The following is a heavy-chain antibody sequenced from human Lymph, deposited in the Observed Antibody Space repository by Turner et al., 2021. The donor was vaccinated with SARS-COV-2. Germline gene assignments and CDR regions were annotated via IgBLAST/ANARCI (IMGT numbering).Heavy chain of an antibody. CDR3: ARDIPTTADYFDY. Sequence: EVQLLESGGGLVKPGGPLSLPFAPSGFTFSTYSMNWVRQAPGKGLEWISSISSSSSYIYYADSVKGRFTISRDDAKNSLYLQMNSLRAEDTAVYYCARDIPTTADYFDYWGQGTLVTVSS. D-gene: IGHD4-17*01. V-gene: IGHV3-21*01. CDR2: ISSSSSYI. CDR1: GFTFSTYS. J-gene: IGHJ4*02.